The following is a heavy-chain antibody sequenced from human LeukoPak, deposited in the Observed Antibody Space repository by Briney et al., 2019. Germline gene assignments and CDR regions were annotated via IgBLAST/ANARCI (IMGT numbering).Heavy chain of an antibody. J-gene: IGHJ4*02. Sequence: PGGSLRLSCAASGFFFTISGMNWVRQAPGKGLEWVTFIGSDGSKQYYADSVKGRFSISRDNSRNTVSLQMNRLRLEDTAVYYCATDGSGTSFPYYFESRGQGTLVTVSS. D-gene: IGHD3-10*01. CDR1: GFFFTISG. CDR3: ATDGSGTSFPYYFES. CDR2: IGSDGSKQ. V-gene: IGHV3-30*02.